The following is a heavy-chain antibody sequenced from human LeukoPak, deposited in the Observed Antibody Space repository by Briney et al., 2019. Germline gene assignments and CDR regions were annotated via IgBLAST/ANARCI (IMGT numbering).Heavy chain of an antibody. D-gene: IGHD1-26*01. CDR3: ARLNWDDGEVSGFDQ. Sequence: GGSLRLSCAASGFTFSSYAMHWVRQAPGKGLEWVANIKQDATEIYYADSVKGRLTISRDNARKSLFLQMNILRVEDTALYYCARLNWDDGEVSGFDQWGQGILVTVSS. CDR2: IKQDATEI. J-gene: IGHJ5*02. V-gene: IGHV3-7*01. CDR1: GFTFSSYA.